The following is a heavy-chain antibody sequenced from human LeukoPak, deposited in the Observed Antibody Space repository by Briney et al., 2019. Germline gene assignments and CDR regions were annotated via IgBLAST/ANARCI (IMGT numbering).Heavy chain of an antibody. CDR1: GFTFSSYA. D-gene: IGHD2-21*01. CDR3: AKGRAGGDLY. Sequence: GGSLRLSCAASGFTFSSYAMHWVRQAPGKGLEWVAVISYDGSNKYYADSVKGRFTISSDNSKNTLYLQMNSLRAEDTAVYYCAKGRAGGDLYWGQGTLVTVSS. V-gene: IGHV3-30-3*01. CDR2: ISYDGSNK. J-gene: IGHJ4*02.